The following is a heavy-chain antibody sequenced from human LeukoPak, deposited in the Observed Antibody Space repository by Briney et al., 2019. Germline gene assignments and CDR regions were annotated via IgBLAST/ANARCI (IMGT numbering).Heavy chain of an antibody. Sequence: PSETLSLPCTVSGGSISSYYWSWIRQPAGKGLEWIGRIYTSGSTNYNPSLKSRVTMSVDTSKNQFSLKLSSVTAADTAVYYCAGYSGDSRPLWFREPRDYFDYWGQGTLVPVSS. CDR3: AGYSGDSRPLWFREPRDYFDY. CDR2: IYTSGST. D-gene: IGHD3-10*01. V-gene: IGHV4-4*07. J-gene: IGHJ4*02. CDR1: GGSISSYY.